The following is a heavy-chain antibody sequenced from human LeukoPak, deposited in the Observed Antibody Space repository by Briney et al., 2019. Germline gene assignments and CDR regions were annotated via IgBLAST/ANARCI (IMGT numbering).Heavy chain of an antibody. CDR2: INWNGGST. D-gene: IGHD3-22*01. J-gene: IGHJ5*02. CDR3: ARETYYYDSSGYSFDP. Sequence: PGGSLRLSCAASGFTFSSYAMHWVRQAPGKGLEWVSGINWNGGSTGYADSVKGRFTISRDNAKNSLYLQMNSLRAEDTALYYCARETYYYDSSGYSFDPWGQGTLVTVSS. CDR1: GFTFSSYA. V-gene: IGHV3-20*04.